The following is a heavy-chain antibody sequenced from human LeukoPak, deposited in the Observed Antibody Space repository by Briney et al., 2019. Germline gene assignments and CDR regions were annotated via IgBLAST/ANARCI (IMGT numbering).Heavy chain of an antibody. CDR2: ISAYNGNT. D-gene: IGHD2-15*01. CDR1: GYTFTRYG. J-gene: IGHJ6*03. Sequence: ASVKVSCKASGYTFTRYGIRWVRQAPGQGLEWMGWISAYNGNTNYAQKLQGRVTMTTDTSTSTAYMELRSLRSDDTAVYYCARDRSYPPQLLRDNYYYMDVWSKGTTVTVSS. CDR3: ARDRSYPPQLLRDNYYYMDV. V-gene: IGHV1-18*01.